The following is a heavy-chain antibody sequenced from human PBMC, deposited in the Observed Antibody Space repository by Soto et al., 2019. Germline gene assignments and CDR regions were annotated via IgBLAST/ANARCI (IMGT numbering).Heavy chain of an antibody. D-gene: IGHD3-22*01. CDR1: GFSFSAYG. V-gene: IGHV3-33*01. Sequence: GGSLRLSCAASGFSFSAYGMHWVRKAPGKGLEWVATMWFDGSNIFYADSVQGRFTISRDNSKNTLYLYMNSLRAEDTAVYCCARWDPPQGHNRGSYDYWGRGTLVPVSS. CDR2: MWFDGSNI. CDR3: ARWDPPQGHNRGSYDY. J-gene: IGHJ4*02.